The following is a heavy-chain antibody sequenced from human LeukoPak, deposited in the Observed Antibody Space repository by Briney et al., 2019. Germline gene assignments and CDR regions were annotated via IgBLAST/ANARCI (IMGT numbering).Heavy chain of an antibody. CDR2: IYYSGST. D-gene: IGHD3-22*01. V-gene: IGHV4-59*01. J-gene: IGHJ4*02. CDR1: GGSISSYY. Sequence: SETLSLTCTVSGGSISSYYWSWIRQPPGKGLEWIGYIYYSGSTNYNPSLKSRVTISVDTSKNQFSLKLSSVTAADTAVYYCARDGGYDSSGYYEYWGQGTLVTVSS. CDR3: ARDGGYDSSGYYEY.